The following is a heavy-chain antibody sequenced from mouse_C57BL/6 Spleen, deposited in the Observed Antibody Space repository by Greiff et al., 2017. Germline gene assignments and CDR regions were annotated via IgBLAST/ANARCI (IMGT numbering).Heavy chain of an antibody. CDR3: ARGSSGPAWFAY. CDR2: IDPSDSYT. V-gene: IGHV1-50*01. Sequence: QVQLQQPGAELVKPGASVKLSCKASGYTFTSYWMQWVKQRPGQGLEWIGEIDPSDSYTNYNQKFKGKATLTVDTSSSTAYMQLSSLTSEDSAVYYWARGSSGPAWFAYWGQGTLVTVSA. D-gene: IGHD3-2*02. CDR1: GYTFTSYW. J-gene: IGHJ3*01.